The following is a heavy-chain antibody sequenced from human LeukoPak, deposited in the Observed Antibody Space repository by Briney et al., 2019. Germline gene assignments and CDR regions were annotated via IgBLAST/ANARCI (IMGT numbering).Heavy chain of an antibody. CDR3: AKPSYYYDSSGRRKRDYYYYYMDV. J-gene: IGHJ6*03. V-gene: IGHV3-23*01. D-gene: IGHD3-22*01. CDR2: ISGSGGST. Sequence: PGGSLRLSCAASGFTFRSYAMSWVRQAPGKGLEWVSAISGSGGSTYYADSVKGRFTISRDNSKNTLYLQMNSLRAEDTAVYYCAKPSYYYDSSGRRKRDYYYYYMDVWGKGTTVTVSS. CDR1: GFTFRSYA.